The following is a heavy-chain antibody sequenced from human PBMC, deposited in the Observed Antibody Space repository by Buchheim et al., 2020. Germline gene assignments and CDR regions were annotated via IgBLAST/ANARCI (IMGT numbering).Heavy chain of an antibody. CDR1: GGSFSGYY. CDR2: INHSGST. V-gene: IGHV4-34*01. CDR3: ARFPFYSSGYYHIDY. J-gene: IGHJ4*02. D-gene: IGHD3-22*01. Sequence: QVQLQQWGAGLLKPSETLSLTCAVYGGSFSGYYWSWIRQPPGKGLEWIGEINHSGSTNYNPSLKSRVTISVDTSKNQFSLKLSSVTAADTAVYYCARFPFYSSGYYHIDYWGQGTL.